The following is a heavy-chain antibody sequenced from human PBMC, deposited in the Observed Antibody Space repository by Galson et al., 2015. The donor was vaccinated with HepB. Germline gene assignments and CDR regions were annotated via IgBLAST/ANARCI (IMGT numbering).Heavy chain of an antibody. J-gene: IGHJ6*03. V-gene: IGHV3-48*01. CDR3: ARDNHNSDRHACTSLSYCSYKDV. CDR1: PFRFSNYG. CDR2: ICPNTNIK. D-gene: IGHD3-22*01. Sequence: SLRLSCAASPFRFSNYGMNWVRQGPGMGLEWLAHICPNTNIKYYADSVKGRFTISRDNSRSSLFLQMSSLGAEDTAVYYCARDNHNSDRHACTSLSYCSYKDVRGTGTTVTVPS.